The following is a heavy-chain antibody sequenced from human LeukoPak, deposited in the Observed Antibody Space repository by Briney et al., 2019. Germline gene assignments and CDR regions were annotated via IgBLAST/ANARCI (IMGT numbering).Heavy chain of an antibody. V-gene: IGHV1-46*01. CDR3: ARAGQGYCSSTSCYGGNWFDP. J-gene: IGHJ5*02. CDR1: GYTFTSYY. D-gene: IGHD2-2*01. CDR2: INPSGGST. Sequence: ASVKVSCKASGYTFTSYYMHWVRQAPGQGLEWMGIINPSGGSTSYAQKFQGRVTMTRDTSTSTVYMELSSLRSEDTAVYYCARAGQGYCSSTSCYGGNWFDPWGQGTLVTVSP.